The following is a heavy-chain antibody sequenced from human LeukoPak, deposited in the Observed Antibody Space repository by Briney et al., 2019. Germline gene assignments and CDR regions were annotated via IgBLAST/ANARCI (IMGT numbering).Heavy chain of an antibody. CDR2: ISSVGDTI. V-gene: IGHV3-48*01. Sequence: GSLRLSCVASGFTVSSNYMSWVRQAPGKGLEWVSYISSVGDTIYYADSVKGRFTISRDNAKNSLYLQMNSLRAEDTAVYYCARDSGYYSGWDFDYWGQGTPVTVSS. J-gene: IGHJ4*02. CDR3: ARDSGYYSGWDFDY. CDR1: GFTVSSNY. D-gene: IGHD6-19*01.